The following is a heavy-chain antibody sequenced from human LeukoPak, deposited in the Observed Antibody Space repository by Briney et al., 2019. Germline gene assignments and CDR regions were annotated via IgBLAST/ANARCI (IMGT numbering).Heavy chain of an antibody. Sequence: ASVKVSCKASGYTFTSYGISWVRQAPGQGLEWMGWISAYNGNTNYAQKLQGRVTMTTDTSTSTAYMELRSLRSDDTAVYYCARDRSILVAGTVNWFDPWGQGTLVTVSS. J-gene: IGHJ5*02. CDR1: GYTFTSYG. CDR2: ISAYNGNT. V-gene: IGHV1-18*01. D-gene: IGHD6-19*01. CDR3: ARDRSILVAGTVNWFDP.